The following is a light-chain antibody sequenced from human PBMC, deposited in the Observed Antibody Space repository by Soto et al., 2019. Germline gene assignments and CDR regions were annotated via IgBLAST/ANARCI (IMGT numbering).Light chain of an antibody. V-gene: IGKV1-5*03. J-gene: IGKJ1*01. CDR1: QTISSW. Sequence: DIPMSQSPSTLSGSVGDRVTITCGASQTISSWLAWYQQKPGKAPKLLIYKASTLKSGVPSRFSGSGSGTEFTLTISSLQPDDFATYYCQHYNSYSEAFGQGTKVDTK. CDR3: QHYNSYSEA. CDR2: KAS.